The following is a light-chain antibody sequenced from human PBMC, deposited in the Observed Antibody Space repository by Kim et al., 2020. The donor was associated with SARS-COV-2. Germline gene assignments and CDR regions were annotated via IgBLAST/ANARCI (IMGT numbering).Light chain of an antibody. CDR3: SSYTSSSTPV. J-gene: IGLJ2*01. CDR2: DVS. V-gene: IGLV2-14*03. CDR1: SSDVGGYNY. Sequence: GQSITLSCTGTSSDVGGYNYVSWYQQHPGKAPKLMIYDVSNRPSGVSNRFSGSKSGNTASLTISGLQAEDEADYSCSSYTSSSTPVFGGGTQLTVL.